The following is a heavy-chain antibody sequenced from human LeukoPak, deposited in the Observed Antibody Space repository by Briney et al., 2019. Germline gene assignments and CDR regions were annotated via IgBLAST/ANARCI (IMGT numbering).Heavy chain of an antibody. CDR1: GFTFSSYS. CDR3: AEETRGFLDKSCYFHPGGNYFDY. J-gene: IGHJ4*02. V-gene: IGHV3-21*01. CDR2: ISSSSSYI. D-gene: IGHD3-3*01. Sequence: GGSLRLSCAASGFTFSSYSMNWVRQAPGKGLEWVSSISSSSSYIYYADSVKGRFTISRDNAKNSLYLQMNSLRAEDTAVYYCAEETRGFLDKSCYFHPGGNYFDYWGQGTLVTVSS.